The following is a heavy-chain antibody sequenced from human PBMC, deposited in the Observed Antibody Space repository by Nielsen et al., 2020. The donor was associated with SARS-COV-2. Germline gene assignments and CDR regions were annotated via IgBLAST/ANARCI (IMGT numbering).Heavy chain of an antibody. V-gene: IGHV3-20*01. CDR3: ARIQLWSLAY. J-gene: IGHJ4*02. CDR1: GFTFDDYG. CDR2: INWNGGST. Sequence: GGSLRLSCAASGFTFDDYGMSWVRQAPGKGLEWVSGINWNGGSTGYADSVKGRFTISRDNAKKSLYLQMNSLRAEDTAVYHCARIQLWSLAYWGQGTLVTVSS. D-gene: IGHD5-18*01.